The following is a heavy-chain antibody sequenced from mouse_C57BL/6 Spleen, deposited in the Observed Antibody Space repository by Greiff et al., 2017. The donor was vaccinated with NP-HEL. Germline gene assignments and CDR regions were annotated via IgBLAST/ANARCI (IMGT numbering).Heavy chain of an antibody. CDR3: ARWLLRGGYAMDY. CDR1: GYSITSGYY. Sequence: EVKLEESGPGLVKPSQSLSLTCSVTGYSITSGYYWNWIRQFPGNKLEWMGYISYDGSNNYNPSLKNRISITRDTSKNQFFLKLNSVTTEDTATYYCARWLLRGGYAMDYWGQGTSVTVSS. CDR2: ISYDGSN. J-gene: IGHJ4*01. V-gene: IGHV3-6*01. D-gene: IGHD2-3*01.